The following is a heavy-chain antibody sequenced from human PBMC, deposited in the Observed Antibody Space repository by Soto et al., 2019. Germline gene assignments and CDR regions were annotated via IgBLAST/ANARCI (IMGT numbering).Heavy chain of an antibody. Sequence: GESLKISCKGSGYSFTSYWIGWVRQMPGKGLEWMGIIYPGDSDTRYSPSFQGQVTISADKSISTAYLQWSSLKASDTAMYYCASTWDEQGYQLHHGGQGTLVTSPQ. CDR2: IYPGDSDT. CDR1: GYSFTSYW. J-gene: IGHJ4*02. CDR3: ASTWDEQGYQLHH. V-gene: IGHV5-51*01. D-gene: IGHD2-2*01.